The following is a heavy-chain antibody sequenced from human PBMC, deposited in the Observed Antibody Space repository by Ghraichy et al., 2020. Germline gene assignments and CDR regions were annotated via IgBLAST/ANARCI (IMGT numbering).Heavy chain of an antibody. J-gene: IGHJ3*02. Sequence: SETLSLTCTVSGGSSSSYHWSWIRQPTGKGLEWIGRIYISGSTNYHPSLKSRVTMSVDTSKNQFSLKLTSVTAADTAVYYCVRDLGSSSSDAFDIWGQGTMVTVSS. V-gene: IGHV4-4*07. D-gene: IGHD6-13*01. CDR3: VRDLGSSSSDAFDI. CDR1: GGSSSSYH. CDR2: IYISGST.